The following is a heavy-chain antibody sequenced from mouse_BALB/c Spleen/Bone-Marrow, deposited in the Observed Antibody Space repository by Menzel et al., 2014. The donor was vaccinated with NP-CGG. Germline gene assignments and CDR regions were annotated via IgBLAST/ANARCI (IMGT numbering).Heavy chain of an antibody. V-gene: IGHV5-17*02. Sequence: EVMLVESGGGLVQPGGSRKLSCAASGFTFSSFGMRWVRQAPEKGLEWVAYISGGSSTIYYADTVKGRFTISRDNPKNTLFLQMTSLRSEDTAMYYCARGVYGYVKYAMDYWGQGTSVTVSS. J-gene: IGHJ4*01. CDR2: ISGGSSTI. CDR3: ARGVYGYVKYAMDY. D-gene: IGHD1-2*01. CDR1: GFTFSSFG.